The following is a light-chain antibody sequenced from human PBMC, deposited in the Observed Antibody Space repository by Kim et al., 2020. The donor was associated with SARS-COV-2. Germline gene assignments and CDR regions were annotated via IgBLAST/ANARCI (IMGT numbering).Light chain of an antibody. Sequence: SPGERATLSCRASQSVNSYLAWYQQKPGQAPRLLISDASNRATGIPARFSGSGSGTDFTLTISSLEPEDFAVYYCQQCTSWPSLTFGRGTKVDIK. CDR2: DAS. CDR1: QSVNSY. CDR3: QQCTSWPSLT. V-gene: IGKV3-11*01. J-gene: IGKJ4*01.